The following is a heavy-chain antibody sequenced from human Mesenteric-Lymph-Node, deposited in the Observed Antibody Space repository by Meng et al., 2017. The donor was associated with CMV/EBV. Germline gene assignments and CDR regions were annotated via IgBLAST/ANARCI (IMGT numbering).Heavy chain of an antibody. CDR3: ASPTVTKGAFDI. D-gene: IGHD4-17*01. CDR1: GGSFSTYT. J-gene: IGHJ3*02. V-gene: IGHV1-69*10. CDR2: IIPILGIA. Sequence: SVKVSCKASGGSFSTYTMTWVRRAPGQGLEWMGGIIPILGIANYAQKFQGRVTITADKSTSTAYMELSSLRSEDTAVYYCASPTVTKGAFDIWGQGTMVTVSS.